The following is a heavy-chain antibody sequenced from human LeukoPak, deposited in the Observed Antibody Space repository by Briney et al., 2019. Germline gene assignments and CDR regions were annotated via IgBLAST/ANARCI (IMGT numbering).Heavy chain of an antibody. Sequence: PSETLSLTCTVSGGSISSYYWSWIRQPPGKGLEWIGYIYYSGSTNYNPSLKSRVTISVDTSKNQFSLKLSSVTAADTAVYYCARVRTDDDYGDPHFDYWGQGTLVTVSS. CDR2: IYYSGST. D-gene: IGHD4-17*01. CDR3: ARVRTDDDYGDPHFDY. CDR1: GGSISSYY. V-gene: IGHV4-59*12. J-gene: IGHJ4*02.